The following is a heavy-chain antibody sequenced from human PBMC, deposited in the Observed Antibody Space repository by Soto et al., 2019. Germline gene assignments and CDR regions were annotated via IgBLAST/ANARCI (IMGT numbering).Heavy chain of an antibody. CDR1: GLTFSNYW. CDR2: INSDGSST. Sequence: EVQLVESGGGLVQPGGSLRLSCAVSGLTFSNYWMNWVRQAPGKGLVWVSRINSDGSSTDYADSVKGRFTISRDNARNTLYWEMHSLRAEDTALYYCGRGGRIVAAASVDWGQGTLVTVSS. V-gene: IGHV3-74*01. J-gene: IGHJ4*02. D-gene: IGHD6-25*01. CDR3: GRGGRIVAAASVD.